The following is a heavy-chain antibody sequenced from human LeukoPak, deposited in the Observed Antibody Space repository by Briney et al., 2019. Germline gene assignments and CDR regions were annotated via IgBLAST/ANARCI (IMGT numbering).Heavy chain of an antibody. Sequence: ASVKVSCKASGYTFASYDINWVRQAPGQGLEWMGWMSPNSGNTDYAQKFQGRVTITMNTSISTAYMELSSLTSEDTAVYYCARGPYTHYDSSGDYYNWFDPWGQGTLVTVSS. V-gene: IGHV1-8*03. D-gene: IGHD3-22*01. CDR1: GYTFASYD. J-gene: IGHJ5*02. CDR3: ARGPYTHYDSSGDYYNWFDP. CDR2: MSPNSGNT.